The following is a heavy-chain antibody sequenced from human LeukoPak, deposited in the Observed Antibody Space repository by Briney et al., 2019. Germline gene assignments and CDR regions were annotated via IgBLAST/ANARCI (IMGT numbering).Heavy chain of an antibody. CDR3: ARGRYCSADICSGGDAFDI. D-gene: IGHD2-15*01. CDR2: IYTRGST. CDR1: GGSINTFY. J-gene: IGHJ3*02. Sequence: SQTLSLTRNVYGGSINTFYWSWNRQPAGKGLEWIGRIYTRGSTNYNPALKSRVTMSVDTSKNQFSLKLSSVTAADTAVYYCARGRYCSADICSGGDAFDIWGQGTMVSVSS. V-gene: IGHV4-59*10.